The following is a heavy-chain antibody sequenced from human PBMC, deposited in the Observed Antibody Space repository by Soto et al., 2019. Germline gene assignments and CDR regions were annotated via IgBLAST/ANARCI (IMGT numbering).Heavy chain of an antibody. D-gene: IGHD2-15*01. V-gene: IGHV1-58*02. Sequence: ASVKVSCKASGFTFTSSAMQWVRQARGQRLDWIGWIVVGSGNTNYAQKFQERVTITRDMSTSTAYMELSSLRSEDTAVYYCAAEGGYCSGGSCSHDAFDIWGQGTMVT. CDR1: GFTFTSSA. CDR3: AAEGGYCSGGSCSHDAFDI. J-gene: IGHJ3*02. CDR2: IVVGSGNT.